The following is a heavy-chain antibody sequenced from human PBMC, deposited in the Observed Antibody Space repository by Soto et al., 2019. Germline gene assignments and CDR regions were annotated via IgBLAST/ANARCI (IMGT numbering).Heavy chain of an antibody. CDR1: GFTFSSYS. CDR3: AIDNLDGSYVPRYWFDP. V-gene: IGHV3-21*01. Sequence: PGGSLRLSCAASGFTFSSYSMNWVRKATRKRLEWVSSISSSSSYKYYADSVKGRFTISRDNAKNSLYLQMNSLRADDTSVYYCAIDNLDGSYVPRYWFDPWGQGTLVTVSS. J-gene: IGHJ5*02. CDR2: ISSSSSYK. D-gene: IGHD1-26*01.